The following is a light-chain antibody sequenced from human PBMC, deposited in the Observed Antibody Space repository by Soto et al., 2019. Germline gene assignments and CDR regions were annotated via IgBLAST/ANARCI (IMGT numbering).Light chain of an antibody. CDR2: AAS. J-gene: IGKJ4*01. V-gene: IGKV1-9*01. CDR3: QQLNSPPALT. Sequence: DIQLTQSPSFLSASVGDRVTITCRASQGISSYLAWYQQKPGKAPKLLIYAASTLQSGVPSRFSGSGSGTEFTLTISSLQPEDFATYYCQQLNSPPALTFGGGTKVEIK. CDR1: QGISSY.